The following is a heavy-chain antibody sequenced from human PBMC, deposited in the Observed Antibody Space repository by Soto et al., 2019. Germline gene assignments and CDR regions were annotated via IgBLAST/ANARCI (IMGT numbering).Heavy chain of an antibody. CDR1: GFAFSTYG. D-gene: IGHD3-9*01. J-gene: IGHJ4*02. V-gene: IGHV3-33*08. Sequence: QVQLVESGGGVIQPGKSLRLSCSASGFAFSTYGMHWVRQAPGKGLEWVAGIWADGSRQFYGDSVKGRSTISRDNSKNTLYLQMNSLRVAHTAVYYCVGGTGYWAPSDYWGQGTLVTLSS. CDR3: VGGTGYWAPSDY. CDR2: IWADGSRQ.